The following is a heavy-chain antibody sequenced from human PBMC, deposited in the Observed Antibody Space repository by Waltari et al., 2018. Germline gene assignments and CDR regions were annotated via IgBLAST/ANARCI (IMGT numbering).Heavy chain of an antibody. J-gene: IGHJ4*02. CDR3: ASSYCGGDCYMTY. D-gene: IGHD2-21*02. CDR2: IWYDGSNK. V-gene: IGHV3-33*01. Sequence: QVQLVESGGGVVQPGRSLRLSCAASGFTFSSYGMHWVRQAPGKGLEWVAVIWYDGSNKYYADSVKGRLTISRDNSKNTLYLQMNSLRAEDTAVYYCASSYCGGDCYMTYWGQGTLVTVSS. CDR1: GFTFSSYG.